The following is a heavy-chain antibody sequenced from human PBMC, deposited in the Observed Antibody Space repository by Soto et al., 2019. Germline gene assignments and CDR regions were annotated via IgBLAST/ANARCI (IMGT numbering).Heavy chain of an antibody. V-gene: IGHV2-70*01. CDR3: ARIPSYSGYDSHYYGMDV. CDR1: GFPLSTSGMC. Sequence: ESGPTLVNPTQTLTLTCTFSGFPLSTSGMCVSWIRQPPGKALEWLALIDWDDDKYYSTSLKTRLTISKDTSKNQVVLTMTNMDPVDTATYYCARIPSYSGYDSHYYGMDVWGQGTTVTVSS. D-gene: IGHD5-12*01. J-gene: IGHJ6*02. CDR2: IDWDDDK.